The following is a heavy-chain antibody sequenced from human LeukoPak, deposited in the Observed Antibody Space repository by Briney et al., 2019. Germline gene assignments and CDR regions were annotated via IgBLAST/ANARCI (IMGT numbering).Heavy chain of an antibody. Sequence: PGGSLRLSCAASGFTFSSYAMHWVRQAPGKGLEWVAVISYDGSNKYYADSVKGRFTISRDNSKNTLYLQMNSLGAEDTAVYYCAREGYSSSWPLPHFDYWGQGTLVTVSS. CDR1: GFTFSSYA. V-gene: IGHV3-30*04. CDR2: ISYDGSNK. D-gene: IGHD6-13*01. J-gene: IGHJ4*02. CDR3: AREGYSSSWPLPHFDY.